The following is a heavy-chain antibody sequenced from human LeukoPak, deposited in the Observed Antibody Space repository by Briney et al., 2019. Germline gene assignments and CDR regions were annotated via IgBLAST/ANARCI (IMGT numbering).Heavy chain of an antibody. Sequence: SETLSLTCAVSGGSISSSNWWSWVRQPPGKGLEWIGEISHTGNTNYNPSLKSRVAISVDNSKNQFSLDLSSVTAADTAVYYCAGKYSSGWYRWYIDLWGRGTLVTVSS. CDR1: GGSISSSNW. CDR2: ISHTGNT. J-gene: IGHJ2*01. D-gene: IGHD6-19*01. V-gene: IGHV4-4*02. CDR3: AGKYSSGWYRWYIDL.